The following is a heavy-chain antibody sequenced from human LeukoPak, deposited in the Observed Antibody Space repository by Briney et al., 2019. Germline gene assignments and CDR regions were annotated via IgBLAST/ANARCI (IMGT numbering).Heavy chain of an antibody. D-gene: IGHD6-19*01. CDR1: GFTFDDYA. CDR3: AKSTAVAGNTFDY. J-gene: IGHJ4*02. V-gene: IGHV3-9*01. Sequence: PGGSLRLSCAASGFTFDDYAMHWVWQAPEKGLEWVSGISWNSGSIGYADSVKGRFTISRDNAKNSLYLQMNSLRAEDTALYYCAKSTAVAGNTFDYWGQGTLVTVSS. CDR2: ISWNSGSI.